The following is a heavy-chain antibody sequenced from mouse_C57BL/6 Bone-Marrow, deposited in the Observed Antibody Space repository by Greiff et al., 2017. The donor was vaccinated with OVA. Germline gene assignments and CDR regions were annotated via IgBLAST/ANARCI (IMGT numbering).Heavy chain of an antibody. J-gene: IGHJ4*01. D-gene: IGHD1-1*01. CDR1: GYTFTSYG. Sequence: VKLVESGAELARPGASVKLSCKASGYTFTSYGISWVKQRTGQGLEWIGEIYPRSGNTYYNEKFKGKATLTADKSSSTAYMELRSLTSEDSAVYFCALYYGSSYYAMDYWGQGTSVTVSS. CDR2: IYPRSGNT. CDR3: ALYYGSSYYAMDY. V-gene: IGHV1-81*01.